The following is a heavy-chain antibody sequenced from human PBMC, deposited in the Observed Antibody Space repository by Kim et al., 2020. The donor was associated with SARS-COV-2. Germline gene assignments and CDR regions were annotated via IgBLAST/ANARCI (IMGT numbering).Heavy chain of an antibody. J-gene: IGHJ6*02. Sequence: DSVKGRFTNSRDNSKNTLYLQMNSLRAEDTAVYYCAKDSGYDFSDYGMDVWGQGTTVTVSS. V-gene: IGHV3-23*03. D-gene: IGHD5-12*01. CDR3: AKDSGYDFSDYGMDV.